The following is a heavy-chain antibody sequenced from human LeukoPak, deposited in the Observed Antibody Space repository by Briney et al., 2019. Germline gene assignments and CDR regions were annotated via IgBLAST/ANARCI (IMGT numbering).Heavy chain of an antibody. CDR2: INHSGGT. Sequence: SETLSLTCAVYGGSFSGYYWSWIRQPPGKGLEWIGEINHSGGTNYNPSLKSRVTISVDTSKNQFSLKLSSVTAADTAVYYCARGRGGYFIYFDYWGQGTLVTVSS. CDR3: ARGRGGYFIYFDY. V-gene: IGHV4-34*01. D-gene: IGHD3-22*01. J-gene: IGHJ4*02. CDR1: GGSFSGYY.